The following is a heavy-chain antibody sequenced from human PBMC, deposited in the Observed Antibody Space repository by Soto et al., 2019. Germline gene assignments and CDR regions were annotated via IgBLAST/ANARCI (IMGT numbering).Heavy chain of an antibody. V-gene: IGHV4-31*03. Sequence: QVQLQESGPRLVRPSQTLSLTCNVSGESISSGGYYWSWIRHHPGKGLEWIGYIYDSESAYYTPSLTGRVIISMDTSKNHFAMRLSSVTAADTAVYYCARASSSSSAADYWGQGTLVTFSS. CDR3: ARASSSSSAADY. CDR1: GESISSGGYY. CDR2: IYDSESA. J-gene: IGHJ4*02. D-gene: IGHD6-6*01.